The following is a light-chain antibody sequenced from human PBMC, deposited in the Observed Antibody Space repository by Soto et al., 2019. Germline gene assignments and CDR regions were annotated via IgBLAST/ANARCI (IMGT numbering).Light chain of an antibody. Sequence: DIQMTQSPSSVSASVAERVTITCRASQGISSWLAWYQKKPGKAPNLLIYAASSLQSGVPSRFSGSESGTDFTLTISSLQPEDCAIYFCQQANSFPITFGQGTRLEI. V-gene: IGKV1-12*01. J-gene: IGKJ5*01. CDR1: QGISSW. CDR3: QQANSFPIT. CDR2: AAS.